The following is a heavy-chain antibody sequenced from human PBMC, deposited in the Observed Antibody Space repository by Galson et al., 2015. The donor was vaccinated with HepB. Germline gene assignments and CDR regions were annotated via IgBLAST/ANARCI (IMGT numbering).Heavy chain of an antibody. Sequence: SLRLSCAASGFTFGSYSMNWVRQAPGKGLEWVSYISSSSSTIYYADSVKGRFTISRDNAKNSLYLQMNSLRAEDTAVYYCARDSNDFWSGYPNNYFDYWGQGTLVTVSS. J-gene: IGHJ4*02. CDR3: ARDSNDFWSGYPNNYFDY. D-gene: IGHD3-3*01. V-gene: IGHV3-48*01. CDR2: ISSSSSTI. CDR1: GFTFGSYS.